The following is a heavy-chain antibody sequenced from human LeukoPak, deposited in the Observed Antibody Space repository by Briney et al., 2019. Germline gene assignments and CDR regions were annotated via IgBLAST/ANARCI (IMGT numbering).Heavy chain of an antibody. CDR1: GASISSYY. CDR2: IYYSGST. CDR3: AIHGGYDFWSGPYYFDY. D-gene: IGHD3-3*01. V-gene: IGHV4-59*01. J-gene: IGHJ4*02. Sequence: SETLSLTCTVSGASISSYYWSWIRQPPGKGLEWIGYIYYSGSTNYNPSLKSRVTISVDTSKNQFSLKLSSVTAADTAVYYCAIHGGYDFWSGPYYFDYWGQGTLVTVSS.